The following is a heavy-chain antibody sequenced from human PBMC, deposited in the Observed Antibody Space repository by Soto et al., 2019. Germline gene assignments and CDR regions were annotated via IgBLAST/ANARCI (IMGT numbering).Heavy chain of an antibody. V-gene: IGHV4-59*01. CDR3: ASSSLGPDAFDI. CDR1: GGSISSYY. D-gene: IGHD1-26*01. J-gene: IGHJ3*02. Sequence: SETLSLTCTVSGGSISSYYWSWIRQPPGKGLEWIGYIYYSGSTNYNPSLKSRVTISVDTSKNQFSLKLSSVTAADTAVYYCASSSLGPDAFDIWGQGTMVTVSS. CDR2: IYYSGST.